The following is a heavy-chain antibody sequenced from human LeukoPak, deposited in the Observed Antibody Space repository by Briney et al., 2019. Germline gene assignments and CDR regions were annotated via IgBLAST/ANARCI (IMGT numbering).Heavy chain of an antibody. V-gene: IGHV1-69*05. Sequence: ASVKVSCKASGGTFSSYAISWVRQAPGQGLEWMGRIIPIFGTANYAQKFQGRVTITTDESTSTAYMELSGLRSEDTAVYYCARDQMVRTRELDYWGQGTLVTVSS. D-gene: IGHD3-10*01. CDR1: GGTFSSYA. CDR3: ARDQMVRTRELDY. J-gene: IGHJ4*02. CDR2: IIPIFGTA.